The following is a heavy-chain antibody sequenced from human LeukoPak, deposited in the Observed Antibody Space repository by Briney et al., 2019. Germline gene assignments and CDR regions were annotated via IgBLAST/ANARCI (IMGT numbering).Heavy chain of an antibody. V-gene: IGHV3-23*01. D-gene: IGHD1-26*01. Sequence: GGSLRLSCAASGFTFSNYAMSWVRQAPGKGLEWVSALSGSGSSTYYADSVKGRFTISRDNSKNTLYLQMNSLRAEDTAVYYCARDSGSLNGADFDYWGQGTLVTVSS. CDR1: GFTFSNYA. CDR3: ARDSGSLNGADFDY. CDR2: LSGSGSST. J-gene: IGHJ4*02.